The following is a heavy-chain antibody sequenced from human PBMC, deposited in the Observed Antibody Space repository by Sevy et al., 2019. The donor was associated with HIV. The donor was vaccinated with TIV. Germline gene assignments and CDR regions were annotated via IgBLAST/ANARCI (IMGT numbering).Heavy chain of an antibody. Sequence: GSVKVSCKVSGYTLTKLPMHWVRQAPGKGLEWMGGFDPEDGETIYAQRFQGRVTMTEATSTDTAYMELSSLRSEDTAVYYCATLDFWSENPFYGTDVWGQGTTVTVSS. CDR2: FDPEDGET. V-gene: IGHV1-24*01. J-gene: IGHJ6*02. CDR3: ATLDFWSENPFYGTDV. CDR1: GYTLTKLP. D-gene: IGHD3-3*01.